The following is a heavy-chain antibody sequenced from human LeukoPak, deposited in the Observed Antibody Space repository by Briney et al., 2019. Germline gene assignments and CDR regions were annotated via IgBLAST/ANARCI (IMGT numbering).Heavy chain of an antibody. D-gene: IGHD4-23*01. CDR2: INPSGVST. J-gene: IGHJ4*02. CDR3: ARGRNGDNSLFDY. Sequence: GASVKVSCKASGYTFSSYYMHWVRQAPGQGLEWMGIINPSGVSTTSAQKFQGRITMTRDTSTSTVYMELSSLRSEDTAVYYCARGRNGDNSLFDYWGQGTLVTVSS. V-gene: IGHV1-46*01. CDR1: GYTFSSYY.